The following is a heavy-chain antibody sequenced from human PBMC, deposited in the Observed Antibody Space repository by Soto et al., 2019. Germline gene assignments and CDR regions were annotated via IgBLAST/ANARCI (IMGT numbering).Heavy chain of an antibody. D-gene: IGHD6-6*01. V-gene: IGHV4-4*02. CDR2: IHRSGTT. J-gene: IGHJ4*02. CDR3: ASTRSISVRPFDY. CDR1: VGSISSNYW. Sequence: QVQLQESGPGLVKPSGTLPLTCIVSVGSISSNYWWTWVRQTPEKGLEWIGEIHRSGTTNYNPSLRSRVSISADKARNQFSLTVNSVSAADTAVYYGASTRSISVRPFDYWGPGILVTVSS.